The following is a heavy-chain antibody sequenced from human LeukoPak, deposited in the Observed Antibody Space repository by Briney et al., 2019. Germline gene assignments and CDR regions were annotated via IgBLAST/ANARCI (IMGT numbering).Heavy chain of an antibody. D-gene: IGHD6-13*01. CDR2: IYPGDSDT. Sequence: GESLKISCKGSGYRFTSYWIGWVRQMPGKGLEWMGIIYPGDSDTRYSLSFQGQVTISADKSISTAYLQWSSLKASDTAMYYCARRDSWYFSPWGQGTLVTASS. J-gene: IGHJ5*02. CDR1: GYRFTSYW. CDR3: ARRDSWYFSP. V-gene: IGHV5-51*01.